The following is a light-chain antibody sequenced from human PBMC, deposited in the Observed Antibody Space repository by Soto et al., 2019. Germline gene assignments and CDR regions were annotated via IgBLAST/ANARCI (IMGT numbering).Light chain of an antibody. Sequence: DIQRTQSPSSLSASVGNRVTITCQASQNIKNYLNWYQQKPGRAPKLLIYDASNLEAGVPSRFRGSGSGTDFTFTISRLNPEYIATYYCQQYENIPTFGQGTRLEIK. CDR2: DAS. CDR3: QQYENIPT. CDR1: QNIKNY. V-gene: IGKV1-33*01. J-gene: IGKJ5*01.